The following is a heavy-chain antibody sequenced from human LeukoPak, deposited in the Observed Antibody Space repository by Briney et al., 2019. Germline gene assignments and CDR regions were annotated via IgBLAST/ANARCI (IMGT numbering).Heavy chain of an antibody. CDR2: FDPEDGET. CDR1: GYTLTELS. D-gene: IGHD4-17*01. Sequence: ASVKVSCKVSGYTLTELSMHWVRQAPGKGLEWMGGFDPEDGETIYAQKFQGRVTMTEDTSTDTAYMELSSLRSEDTAVYYCATARVDTDYGDYSDAFDIWGQGTVVTVSS. CDR3: ATARVDTDYGDYSDAFDI. V-gene: IGHV1-24*01. J-gene: IGHJ3*02.